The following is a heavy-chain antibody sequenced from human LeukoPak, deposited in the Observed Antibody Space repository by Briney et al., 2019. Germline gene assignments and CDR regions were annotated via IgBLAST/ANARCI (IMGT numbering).Heavy chain of an antibody. D-gene: IGHD3-3*01. V-gene: IGHV4-39*01. CDR1: GGSISSSSYY. CDR3: ARHIRSIFGVIIPSFAY. J-gene: IGHJ4*02. Sequence: SETLSLTCSVSGGSISSSSYYWGWIRQPPGKGLEWIGSIYFTGTTYYNPSLKSRVTISVDTSKNQFSLKLSSVTAADTSVHYCARHIRSIFGVIIPSFAYWGQGILVTVSS. CDR2: IYFTGTT.